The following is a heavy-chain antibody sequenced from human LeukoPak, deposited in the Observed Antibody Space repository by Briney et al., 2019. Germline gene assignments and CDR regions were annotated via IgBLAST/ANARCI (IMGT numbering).Heavy chain of an antibody. CDR1: GFTFSSYW. CDR3: ARGGVPAAMDMDV. CDR2: IKQDGSEK. J-gene: IGHJ6*03. Sequence: GGSLRLSCAASGFTFSSYWMSWVRQAPGKGLEWVANIKQDGSEKYYVDSVKGRFTISRDSAKNSLYLQMNSLRAEDTAVYYCARGGVPAAMDMDVWGKGTTVTVSS. V-gene: IGHV3-7*01. D-gene: IGHD2-2*01.